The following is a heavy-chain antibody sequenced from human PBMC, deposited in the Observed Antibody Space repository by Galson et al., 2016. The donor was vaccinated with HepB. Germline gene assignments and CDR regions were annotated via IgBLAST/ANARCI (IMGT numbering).Heavy chain of an antibody. CDR3: ARGSSIAANWFDP. D-gene: IGHD6-6*01. J-gene: IGHJ5*02. Sequence: SETLSLTCTVSGGSISSSSYYWGWIRQPPGKGLEWIGSISYSGSTYYNPSLRSRVTISVDTSKNQFSLRLSSVTAADTAIYYCARGSSIAANWFDPWGQGTLVRVSS. V-gene: IGHV4-39*07. CDR2: ISYSGST. CDR1: GGSISSSSYY.